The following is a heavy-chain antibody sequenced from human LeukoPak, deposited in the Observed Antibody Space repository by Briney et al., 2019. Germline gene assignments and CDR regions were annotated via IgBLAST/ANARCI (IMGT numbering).Heavy chain of an antibody. CDR3: ARDIIAAAGKGLLYY. V-gene: IGHV1-69*06. CDR1: GGTFSSYA. Sequence: SVKVSCKASGGTFSSYAISWVRQAPGQGLEWMGGIIPIFGTANYAQKFQGRVTITADKSTSTAYMELSSLRSEDTAVYYCARDIIAAAGKGLLYYWGQGTLVTVSS. J-gene: IGHJ4*02. D-gene: IGHD6-13*01. CDR2: IIPIFGTA.